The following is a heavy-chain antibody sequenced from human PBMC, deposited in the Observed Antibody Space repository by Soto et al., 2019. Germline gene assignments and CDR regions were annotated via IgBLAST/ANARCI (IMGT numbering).Heavy chain of an antibody. CDR1: GGSISSSSYY. V-gene: IGHV4-39*01. D-gene: IGHD6-6*01. Sequence: PSETLSLTCTVSGGSISSSSYYWGWIRQPPGKGLEWIGSIYYSGSTYYNPSLKSRVTISVDTSKNQFSLKLSSVTAADTAVYYCARGLYSSSSWYYYYYGMDVWGQGTTVTVSS. CDR2: IYYSGST. J-gene: IGHJ6*02. CDR3: ARGLYSSSSWYYYYYGMDV.